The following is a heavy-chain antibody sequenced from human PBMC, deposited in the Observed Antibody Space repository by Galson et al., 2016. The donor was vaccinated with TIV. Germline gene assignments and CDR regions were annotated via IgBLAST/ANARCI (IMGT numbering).Heavy chain of an antibody. CDR3: ARDLADNSDYYPTPFDF. Sequence: SLRLSCAASGFTFSTNYMAWVRQAPGKGLEWVSLIYSDGSTFYADSVKGRFTISRDNARNSLYLQMNSLRAEDTAVHYCARDLADNSDYYPTPFDFWGQGTPVTVSS. CDR2: IYSDGST. V-gene: IGHV3-53*01. CDR1: GFTFSTNY. J-gene: IGHJ4*02. D-gene: IGHD3-22*01.